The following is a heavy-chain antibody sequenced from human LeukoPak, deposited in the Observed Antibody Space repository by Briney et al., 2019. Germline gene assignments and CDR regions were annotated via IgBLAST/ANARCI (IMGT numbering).Heavy chain of an antibody. CDR2: IYYSGST. V-gene: IGHV4-39*01. CDR1: GGSISSSSYY. Sequence: PSETLSLTCTVSGGSISSSSYYWGWIRQPPGKGLEWIGSIYYSGSTYYNPSLKSRVTISVDTSKNQFSLKLSSVTAADTAVYYCASPPPIAVAGTWHYWGQGTLVTVSS. J-gene: IGHJ4*02. CDR3: ASPPPIAVAGTWHY. D-gene: IGHD6-19*01.